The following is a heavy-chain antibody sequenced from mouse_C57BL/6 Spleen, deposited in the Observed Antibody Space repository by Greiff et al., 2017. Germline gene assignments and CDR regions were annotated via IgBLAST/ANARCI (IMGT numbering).Heavy chain of an antibody. D-gene: IGHD1-1*01. V-gene: IGHV3-6*01. CDR1: GYSITSGYY. CDR2: ISYDGSN. Sequence: EVKLQESGPGLVKPSQSLSLTCSVTGYSITSGYYWNWIRQFPGNKLEWMGYISYDGSNNYNPSLKNRISITRDTSKNQFFLKLNSVTTEDTATYYCARDPLTTDYAMDYWGQGTSVTVSS. J-gene: IGHJ4*01. CDR3: ARDPLTTDYAMDY.